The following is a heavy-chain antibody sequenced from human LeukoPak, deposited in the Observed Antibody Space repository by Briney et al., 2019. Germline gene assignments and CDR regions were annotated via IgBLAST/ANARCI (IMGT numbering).Heavy chain of an antibody. D-gene: IGHD3-16*02. CDR1: GGSFSGYH. V-gene: IGHV4-34*01. J-gene: IGHJ5*02. CDR2: INHSGST. CDR3: ARRRGGYVWGSYRNWFDP. Sequence: PSETLSLTCAVYGGSFSGYHWSWIRQPPGKGLEWIGEINHSGSTNYNPSLKSRVTISVDTSKNQFSLKLSSVTAADTAVYYCARRRGGYVWGSYRNWFDPWGQGTLVTVSS.